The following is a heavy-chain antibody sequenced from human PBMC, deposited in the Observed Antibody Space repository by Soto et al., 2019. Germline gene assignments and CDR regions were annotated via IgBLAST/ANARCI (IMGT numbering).Heavy chain of an antibody. CDR1: GGSFSGYY. CDR3: ASGLAAALYYFDY. J-gene: IGHJ4*02. CDR2: INHGGST. Sequence: PSETLSLTCAVYGGSFSGYYWSWIRQPPGKGLEWIGEINHGGSTNYNPSLKSRVTISVDTSKNQFSLKLSSVTAADTAVYYCASGLAAALYYFDYWGQGTLVTVSS. V-gene: IGHV4-34*01. D-gene: IGHD6-13*01.